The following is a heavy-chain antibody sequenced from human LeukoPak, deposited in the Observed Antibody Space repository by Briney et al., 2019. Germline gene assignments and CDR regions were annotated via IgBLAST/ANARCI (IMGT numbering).Heavy chain of an antibody. D-gene: IGHD2-2*01. CDR1: GFTFDEFA. CDR3: ARDRMSRAPTYFHH. V-gene: IGHV3-43*02. J-gene: IGHJ1*01. CDR2: VSGDGGRT. Sequence: GGSLRLSCAASGFTFDEFAMHWVRQAPGKGLEWVSFVSGDGGRTDYADSVKGRFTISRDSSKNSLYLQMNSLTAEDTAFYFCARDRMSRAPTYFHHWGQGTLVTVSA.